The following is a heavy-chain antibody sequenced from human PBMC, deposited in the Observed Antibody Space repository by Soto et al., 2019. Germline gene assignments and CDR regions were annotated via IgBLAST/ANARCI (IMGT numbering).Heavy chain of an antibody. CDR3: ARDLWYYDSSGYAPDY. D-gene: IGHD3-22*01. V-gene: IGHV3-48*01. CDR2: ISSSSSTI. Sequence: GGSLRLSCAASGFTFSSYSMNWVRQAPGKGLEWVSYISSSSSTIYYADSVKGRFTISRDNAKNSLYLQMNSLRAEDTAVYYCARDLWYYDSSGYAPDYWGQGTLVTVSS. J-gene: IGHJ4*02. CDR1: GFTFSSYS.